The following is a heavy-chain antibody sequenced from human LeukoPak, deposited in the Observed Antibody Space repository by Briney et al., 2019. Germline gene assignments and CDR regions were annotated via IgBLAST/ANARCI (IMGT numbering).Heavy chain of an antibody. CDR1: GFTFSSYA. CDR3: AKEGDGYNLPYFDY. Sequence: GGSLRLSCAASGFTFSSYAMSWVRQAPGKGLEWLAVISYDGSKKYYGDSVKGRFTISRDNSENTLYLQMNSLRVEDTAVYYCAKEGDGYNLPYFDYWGQGTLVTVSS. V-gene: IGHV3-30*18. CDR2: ISYDGSKK. D-gene: IGHD5-24*01. J-gene: IGHJ4*02.